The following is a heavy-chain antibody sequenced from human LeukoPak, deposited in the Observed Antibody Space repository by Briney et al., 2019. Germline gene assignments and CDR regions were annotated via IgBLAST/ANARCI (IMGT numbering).Heavy chain of an antibody. CDR2: VYHTGTT. D-gene: IGHD2-8*02. CDR1: GYSISSGYY. Sequence: PSETLSLTCNVSGYSISSGYYWGWIRQSPGKGLEWIGTVYHTGTTYYSPSLKSRLAISLDTSTNRFSLKLTSVTATATAVYYCASAHYEATGLGYYFKFWGQGTLVSVSS. V-gene: IGHV4-38-2*02. J-gene: IGHJ4*02. CDR3: ASAHYEATGLGYYFKF.